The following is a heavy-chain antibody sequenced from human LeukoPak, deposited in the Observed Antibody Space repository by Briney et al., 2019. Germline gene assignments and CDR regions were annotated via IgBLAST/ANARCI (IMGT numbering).Heavy chain of an antibody. CDR2: ISAYNGHT. J-gene: IGHJ6*03. CDR1: GYTFNTYG. D-gene: IGHD2-15*01. V-gene: IGHV1-18*01. CDR3: AREREYCSVGTCYDFYSYFYMDV. Sequence: GASVKVSCKASGYTFNTYGISWVRQAPGQGLEWMGWISAYNGHTNYAQKLQGRVTMTTDTSTGTAYMELRSLRSDDTAVYYCAREREYCSVGTCYDFYSYFYMDVWGKGTTVTVSS.